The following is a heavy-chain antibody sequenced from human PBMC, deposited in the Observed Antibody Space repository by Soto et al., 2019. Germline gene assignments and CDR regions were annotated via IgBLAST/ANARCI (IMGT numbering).Heavy chain of an antibody. CDR3: ARDYSSSSFFALDI. CDR1: GYTFTSYG. D-gene: IGHD6-6*01. J-gene: IGHJ3*02. Sequence: ASVKVSCKAWGYTFTSYGISWVRQAPGQGLEWMGWISAYNGNTNYAQKLQGRVTMTTDTSTSTAYMELRSLRSDDTAVYYCARDYSSSSFFALDIWGQGTMVTVSS. V-gene: IGHV1-18*01. CDR2: ISAYNGNT.